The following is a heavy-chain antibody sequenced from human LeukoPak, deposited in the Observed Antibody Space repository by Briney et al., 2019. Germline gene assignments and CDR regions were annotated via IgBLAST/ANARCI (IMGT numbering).Heavy chain of an antibody. Sequence: SETLSLTCAVYGGSFSGYYWSWIRQPPGKGLEWIGEINHSGSTNYNPSLKSRVTISVDKSKNQFSLKLSSVTAADTAVYYCARWGGYYYDSSGYDYFDYWGQGTLVTVSS. CDR2: INHSGST. D-gene: IGHD3-22*01. J-gene: IGHJ4*02. V-gene: IGHV4-34*01. CDR3: ARWGGYYYDSSGYDYFDY. CDR1: GGSFSGYY.